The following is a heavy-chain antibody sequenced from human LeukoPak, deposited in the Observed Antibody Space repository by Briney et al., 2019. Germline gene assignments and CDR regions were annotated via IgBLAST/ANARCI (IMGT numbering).Heavy chain of an antibody. D-gene: IGHD3-16*02. CDR2: ISGSGGST. CDR1: GFTFRSYA. CDR3: APLQPRRNTFPFDY. J-gene: IGHJ4*02. V-gene: IGHV3-23*01. Sequence: GGSLRLSCAASGFTFRSYAMSWVRQAPGKGLEWVSAISGSGGSTYYADSVKGRFTISRDDSKNTLYLQMNSLRAEDTAVYYCAPLQPRRNTFPFDYWGQGTLVTVSS.